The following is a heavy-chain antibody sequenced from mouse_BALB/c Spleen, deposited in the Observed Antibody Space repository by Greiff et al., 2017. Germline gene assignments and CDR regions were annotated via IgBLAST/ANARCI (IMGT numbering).Heavy chain of an antibody. CDR3: ARDDDGYYRWYCDV. Sequence: VQLVESGPGLVAPSQSLSITCTVSGFSLTSSGVHWVRQPPGKGLEWLGVIWAGGSTNYNSALMSRLSIRKDNSKSQVFLKMNSLQTDDTAMYYCARDDDGYYRWYCDVWGAGTTVTVSS. V-gene: IGHV2-9*02. CDR2: IWAGGST. CDR1: GFSLTSSG. D-gene: IGHD2-3*01. J-gene: IGHJ1*01.